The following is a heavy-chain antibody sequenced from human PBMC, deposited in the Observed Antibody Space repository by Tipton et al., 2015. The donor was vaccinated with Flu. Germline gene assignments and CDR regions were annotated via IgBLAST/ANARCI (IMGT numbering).Heavy chain of an antibody. D-gene: IGHD3-10*02. CDR3: ARHTGDSVRGVIDY. CDR2: IYHSGST. J-gene: IGHJ4*02. Sequence: GLVKPSETLSLSCDVSGYSITSGYYWGWVRQPPGQGLEWIGSIYHSGSTYYNPSLKSRVIISVDTSKNHFSLRLTSVTAADTAVYYCARHTGDSVRGVIDYWGQGTLVTVSS. V-gene: IGHV4-38-2*01. CDR1: GYSITSGYY.